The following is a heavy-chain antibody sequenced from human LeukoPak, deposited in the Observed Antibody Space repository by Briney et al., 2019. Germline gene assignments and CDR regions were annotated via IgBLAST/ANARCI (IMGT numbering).Heavy chain of an antibody. J-gene: IGHJ4*02. CDR3: ASDRDYYDSSGYLFDY. CDR1: GFTFRRYW. CDR2: IKQDGSEK. Sequence: AGGSLRLSCAASGFTFRRYWMSWVRQAPGKGLEWVANIKQDGSEKYYVDSVKGRFTISRDNAKNSLYLQMNSLRAEDTAVYYCASDRDYYDSSGYLFDYWGKGTLVTVSS. D-gene: IGHD3-22*01. V-gene: IGHV3-7*01.